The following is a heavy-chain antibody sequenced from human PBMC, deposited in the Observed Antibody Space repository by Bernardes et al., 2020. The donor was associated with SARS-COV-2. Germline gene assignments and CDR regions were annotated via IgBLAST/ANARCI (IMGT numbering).Heavy chain of an antibody. CDR2: ISGSGGST. CDR3: AKDAQLLYYYYYGMDV. CDR1: GFTFSSFA. Sequence: GGSLRPSCAASGFTFSSFAMSWVRQAPGKGLEWVSAISGSGGSTYYADSVKGRFTISRDNSKNTLYLQMNSLRAEDTAVYYCAKDAQLLYYYYYGMDVWGQGTTVTVSS. J-gene: IGHJ6*02. V-gene: IGHV3-23*01. D-gene: IGHD2-2*01.